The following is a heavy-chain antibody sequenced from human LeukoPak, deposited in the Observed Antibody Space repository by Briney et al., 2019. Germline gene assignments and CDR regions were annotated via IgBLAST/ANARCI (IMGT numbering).Heavy chain of an antibody. CDR2: MNPNSGNT. CDR3: ARDLGYSSGWYPHYYYGMDV. J-gene: IGHJ6*02. CDR1: GYTFTSYD. Sequence: ASVKVSCKASGYTFTSYDINWVRQATGQGLEWMGWMNPNSGNTGYAQKFQGRVTMTRDTSISTAYMELSRLRSDDTAVYYCARDLGYSSGWYPHYYYGMDVWGQGTTVTVSS. V-gene: IGHV1-8*01. D-gene: IGHD6-19*01.